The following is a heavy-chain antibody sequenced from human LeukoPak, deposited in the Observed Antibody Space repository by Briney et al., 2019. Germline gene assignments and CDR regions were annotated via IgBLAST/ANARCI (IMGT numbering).Heavy chain of an antibody. CDR2: IYSGGST. Sequence: GGSLRLSYAASGLTVSSNYMSWVRQAPGKGLEWVSVIYSGGSTYYADSVKGRFTISRDNSKNTLYLQMNSLRAEDTAVYYCARAGRDGYNYADYWGQGTLVTVSS. CDR1: GLTVSSNY. V-gene: IGHV3-53*01. D-gene: IGHD5-24*01. J-gene: IGHJ4*02. CDR3: ARAGRDGYNYADY.